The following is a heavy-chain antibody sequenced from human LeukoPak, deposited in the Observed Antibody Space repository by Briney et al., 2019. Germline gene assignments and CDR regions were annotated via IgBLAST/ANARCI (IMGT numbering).Heavy chain of an antibody. J-gene: IGHJ4*02. CDR2: ISGSGGST. CDR1: RFTFSTYA. Sequence: GGSLRLSCAASRFTFSTYAMSWVRQAPGKGLEWVSGISGSGGSTNYADSVKGRFTISRDNSKNTLYLQMNSLRAEDTAVYYCARAPRGRDGYNPYYFDYWGQGTLVTFSS. D-gene: IGHD5-24*01. CDR3: ARAPRGRDGYNPYYFDY. V-gene: IGHV3-23*01.